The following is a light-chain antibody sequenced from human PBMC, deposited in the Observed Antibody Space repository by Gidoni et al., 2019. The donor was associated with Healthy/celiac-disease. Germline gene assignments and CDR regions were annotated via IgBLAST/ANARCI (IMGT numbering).Light chain of an antibody. V-gene: IGLV3-25*03. CDR3: QSADSSGTYV. CDR2: KDS. J-gene: IGLJ1*01. Sequence: SYELTQPPSVSVSPGQTARITCSGAALPKQYAYWYQQKPGQAPVLVIYKDSERPSGIPERFSGSSSGTTVTLTISGVQAEDEADYYCQSADSSGTYVFGTGTKATVL. CDR1: ALPKQY.